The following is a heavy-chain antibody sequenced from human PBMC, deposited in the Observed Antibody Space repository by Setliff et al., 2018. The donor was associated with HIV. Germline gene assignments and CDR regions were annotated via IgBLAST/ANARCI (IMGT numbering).Heavy chain of an antibody. J-gene: IGHJ5*02. CDR3: ARILVAAAGTGFDP. V-gene: IGHV4-59*11. CDR1: DGSISSQY. Sequence: SETLSLTCTVSDGSISSQYWSWIRQPPGKGLEWVGSIYYSGSTNYNPSLKSRVTISVDTSENQFSLKLSSVTAADTAVYYCARILVAAAGTGFDPWGQGILGTVSS. CDR2: IYYSGST. D-gene: IGHD6-13*01.